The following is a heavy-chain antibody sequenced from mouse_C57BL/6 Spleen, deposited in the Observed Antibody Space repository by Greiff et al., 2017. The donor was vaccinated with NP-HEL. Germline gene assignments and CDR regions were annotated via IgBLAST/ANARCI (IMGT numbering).Heavy chain of an antibody. D-gene: IGHD1-1*01. CDR1: GYTFTSYW. Sequence: VQLQQPGAELVKPGVSVKMSCKASGYTFTSYWITWVKQRPGQGLEWIGDIYPGSGSPNYHEKFKSKATLPVDTSSSTAYMQLSSLTSEDSAVYYWARGTTTYFDYWGQGTTLTVSS. V-gene: IGHV1-55*01. CDR3: ARGTTTYFDY. J-gene: IGHJ2*01. CDR2: IYPGSGSP.